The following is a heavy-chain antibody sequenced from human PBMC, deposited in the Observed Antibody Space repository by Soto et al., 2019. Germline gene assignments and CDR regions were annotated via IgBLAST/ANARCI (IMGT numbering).Heavy chain of an antibody. J-gene: IGHJ2*01. CDR3: VRHATDRHGNAEDWYFDL. CDR1: AASISSYY. Sequence: QVQLQESGPGLVRPSETLSLTCTVSAASISSYYWTWIRQSPGKGLEWIGHMYNSEDTKYNPSLKSRVTMSVDTSKNQFSLKLWSVTAADTAIYYCVRHATDRHGNAEDWYFDLWGRGTLVTVSS. D-gene: IGHD2-15*01. V-gene: IGHV4-59*08. CDR2: MYNSEDT.